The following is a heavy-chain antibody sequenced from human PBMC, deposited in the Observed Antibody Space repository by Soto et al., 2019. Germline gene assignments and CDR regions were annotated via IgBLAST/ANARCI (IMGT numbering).Heavy chain of an antibody. V-gene: IGHV3-74*01. CDR3: ARAQLLPDDAFDA. CDR2: INGDGSST. CDR1: GFTFSNFW. Sequence: GGSLRLSCAASGFTFSNFWMHWVRQAPGKGPVWVSRINGDGSSTSHADSVKGRFTISRDNAENTLFPQMSGLRAEDTAVYYCARAQLLPDDAFDAWGRGTVVTVSS. J-gene: IGHJ3*01. D-gene: IGHD2-2*01.